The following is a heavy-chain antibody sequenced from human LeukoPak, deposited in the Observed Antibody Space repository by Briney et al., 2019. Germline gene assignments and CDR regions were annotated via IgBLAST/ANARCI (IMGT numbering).Heavy chain of an antibody. V-gene: IGHV1-2*02. CDR2: INPNSGGT. D-gene: IGHD5-18*01. Sequence: ASVKVSCKASGYTFTSYYMHWVRQAPGQGLEWMGWINPNSGGTNYAQKFQGRVTMTRDTSISTAYMELSRLRSDDTAVYYCARDKDTAMPDYDYWGQGTLVTVSS. CDR1: GYTFTSYY. CDR3: ARDKDTAMPDYDY. J-gene: IGHJ4*02.